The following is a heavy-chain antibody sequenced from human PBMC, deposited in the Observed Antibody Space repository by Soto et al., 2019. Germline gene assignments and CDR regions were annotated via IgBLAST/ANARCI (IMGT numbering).Heavy chain of an antibody. CDR2: ISGSGGST. V-gene: IGHV3-23*01. Sequence: PGGSLRLSCAASGFTFSSYAMSWVRQAPGKGLEWVSAISGSGGSTYYADSVKGRFTISRDNSKNTPYLQMNSLRAEDTAVYYCASPLHSGSYFGVYWGQGTLVTVSS. J-gene: IGHJ4*02. CDR1: GFTFSSYA. CDR3: ASPLHSGSYFGVY. D-gene: IGHD1-26*01.